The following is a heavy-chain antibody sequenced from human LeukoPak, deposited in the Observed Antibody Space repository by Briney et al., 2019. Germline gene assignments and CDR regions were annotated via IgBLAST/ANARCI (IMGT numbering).Heavy chain of an antibody. V-gene: IGHV1-69*05. J-gene: IGHJ5*02. D-gene: IGHD2-15*01. CDR2: IIPIFGTA. CDR1: GYTFTSYY. Sequence: SVKVSCKASGYTFTSYYMHWVRQAPGQGLEWMGGIIPIFGTANYAQKFQGRVTITTDESTSTAYMELSSLRSEDTAVYYCAREVSDCSGGSCDWFDPWGQGTLVTVSS. CDR3: AREVSDCSGGSCDWFDP.